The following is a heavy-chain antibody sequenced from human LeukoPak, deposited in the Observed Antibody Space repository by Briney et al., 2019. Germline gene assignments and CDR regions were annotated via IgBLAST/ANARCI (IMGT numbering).Heavy chain of an antibody. J-gene: IGHJ5*02. D-gene: IGHD3-22*01. V-gene: IGHV1-69*02. Sequence: VASVKVSCKASGGTFSSYTISWVRQAPGQGLEWMGRIIPILGIANCAQRFQGRVTITADKSTSTAYMELSSLRSEDTAVYYCAGGNYYDSSGYYLWGQGTLVTVSS. CDR2: IIPILGIA. CDR1: GGTFSSYT. CDR3: AGGNYYDSSGYYL.